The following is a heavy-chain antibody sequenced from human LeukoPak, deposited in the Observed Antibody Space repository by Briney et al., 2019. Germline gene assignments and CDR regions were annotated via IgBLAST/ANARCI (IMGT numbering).Heavy chain of an antibody. D-gene: IGHD3-22*01. CDR1: GGSISSYY. J-gene: IGHJ6*03. Sequence: SETLSLTCTVSGGSISSYYWSWIRQPPGKGLEWIGYIYYSGSTNYNPSPKSRVTISVDTSKNQFSLKLSSVTAADTAVYYCAREAYYYDSSGYYPGIYYYYMDVWGKGTTVTVSS. V-gene: IGHV4-59*01. CDR3: AREAYYYDSSGYYPGIYYYYMDV. CDR2: IYYSGST.